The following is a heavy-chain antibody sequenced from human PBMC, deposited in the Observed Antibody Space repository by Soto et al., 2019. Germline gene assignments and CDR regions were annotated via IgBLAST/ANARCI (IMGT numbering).Heavy chain of an antibody. V-gene: IGHV4-4*07. CDR1: GGSISSYY. CDR2: IYTSGST. Sequence: QVQLQESGPGLVKPSETLSLTCTGSGGSISSYYWSWIRQPAGKGLEWIGRIYTSGSTNYNPSLRGRVTTSVDTSKNQFSLKLRSVTAADTAVYYCAREGMMEAWGQGTLVTVSS. CDR3: AREGMMEA. J-gene: IGHJ4*02. D-gene: IGHD3-10*01.